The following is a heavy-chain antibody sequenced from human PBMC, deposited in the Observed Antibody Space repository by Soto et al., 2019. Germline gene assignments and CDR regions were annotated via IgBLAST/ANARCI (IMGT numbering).Heavy chain of an antibody. CDR3: ARAGRYYYDSSGSTGYYFDY. J-gene: IGHJ4*02. Sequence: SETLSLTCTVSGGSISSYYWSWIRQPPGKGLEWIGYIYYSGSTNYNPSLKSRVTISVDTSKNQFSLKLSSVTAADTAVYYCARAGRYYYDSSGSTGYYFDYWGQGTLVTVSS. V-gene: IGHV4-59*01. CDR1: GGSISSYY. D-gene: IGHD3-22*01. CDR2: IYYSGST.